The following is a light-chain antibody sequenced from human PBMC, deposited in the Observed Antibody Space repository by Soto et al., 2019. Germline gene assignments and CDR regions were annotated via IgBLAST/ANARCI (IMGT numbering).Light chain of an antibody. V-gene: IGKV3-20*01. CDR1: QSVSSSY. J-gene: IGKJ1*01. CDR3: QQYGSSSGT. Sequence: EIVSTQSPGTLSLSPGERATLSCRASQSVSSSYLAWYQQKPGQAPRLLIYGASSRATGIPDRFSGSGSGTDFTLTISRLEPEDFAVYYCQQYGSSSGTFGQGTKV. CDR2: GAS.